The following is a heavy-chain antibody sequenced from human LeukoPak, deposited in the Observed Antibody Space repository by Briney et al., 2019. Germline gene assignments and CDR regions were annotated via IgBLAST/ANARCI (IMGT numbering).Heavy chain of an antibody. D-gene: IGHD5-24*01. CDR1: GFTFSSYS. J-gene: IGHJ4*02. Sequence: GGSLRLSCAASGFTFSSYSMNWVRQAPGKGLEWVSSISSSSSYIYYADSVKGRFTISRDNAKNSLYLQMNSLRAEDTAVYYCARDLSGGETATKFEAYYFDYWGQGTLVTVSS. CDR2: ISSSSSYI. CDR3: ARDLSGGETATKFEAYYFDY. V-gene: IGHV3-21*01.